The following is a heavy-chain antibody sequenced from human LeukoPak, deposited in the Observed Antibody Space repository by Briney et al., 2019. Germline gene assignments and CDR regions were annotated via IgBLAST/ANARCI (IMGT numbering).Heavy chain of an antibody. J-gene: IGHJ5*02. Sequence: SQTLSLTCTASGGSISSGSYYWNWIRQPPGKGLEWIGYIYYSGSTNYNPSLKSRVTISVDTSNNQFSLKLSSVTAADTAVYYCARGIQQLGYNWFDPWGQGTLVTVSS. D-gene: IGHD6-13*01. CDR3: ARGIQQLGYNWFDP. CDR2: IYYSGST. CDR1: GGSISSGSYY. V-gene: IGHV4-61*01.